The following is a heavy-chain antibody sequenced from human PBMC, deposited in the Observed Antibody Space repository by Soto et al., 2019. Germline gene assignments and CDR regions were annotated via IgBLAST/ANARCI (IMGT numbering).Heavy chain of an antibody. J-gene: IGHJ2*01. Sequence: SETLSLTCAVYGGSFSGYYWSWIRQPPGKGLEWIGEINHSGSTNYNPSLKSRVTISVDTSKNQFSLKLSSVTAADTAVYYCASPYPYCSGGTCWXEGVWGHGNLFTVS. V-gene: IGHV4-34*01. CDR2: INHSGST. D-gene: IGHD2-15*01. CDR1: GGSFSGYY. CDR3: ASPYPYCSGGTCWXEGV.